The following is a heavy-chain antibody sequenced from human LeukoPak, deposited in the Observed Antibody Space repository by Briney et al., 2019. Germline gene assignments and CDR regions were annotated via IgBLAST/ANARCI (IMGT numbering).Heavy chain of an antibody. Sequence: SETLSLTCTVSGGSISSYYWSWIRQPPGKGLEWIGYIYYSGSTNYNPSLKSRVTISVDTSKNQFSLKLSSVTAADTAVYYCAKDGVVGYCSSTSCYSSHALDYWGQGTLVTVSS. D-gene: IGHD2-2*01. CDR1: GGSISSYY. V-gene: IGHV4-59*01. J-gene: IGHJ4*02. CDR2: IYYSGST. CDR3: AKDGVVGYCSSTSCYSSHALDY.